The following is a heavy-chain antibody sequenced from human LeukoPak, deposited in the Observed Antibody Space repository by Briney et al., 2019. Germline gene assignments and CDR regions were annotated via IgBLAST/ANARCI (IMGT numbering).Heavy chain of an antibody. D-gene: IGHD3-16*01. Sequence: PSETLSLTCTVPGGSISSYYWSWIRQPPGKGLEWIGYIYYSGSTNYNPSLKSRVTISVDTSKNQFSLKLSSVTAADTAVYYCARANSYVHAFDYWGQGTLVTVSS. CDR3: ARANSYVHAFDY. CDR2: IYYSGST. CDR1: GGSISSYY. J-gene: IGHJ4*02. V-gene: IGHV4-59*01.